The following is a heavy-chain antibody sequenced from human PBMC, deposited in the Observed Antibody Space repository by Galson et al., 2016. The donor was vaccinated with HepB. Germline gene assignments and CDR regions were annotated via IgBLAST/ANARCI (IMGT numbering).Heavy chain of an antibody. CDR1: GFTVSGNY. Sequence: SLRLSCAASGFTVSGNYLTWVRQAPGRAPECVSIIYSGGGTYYADSVKGRFTISRDSSKDTMYLQMNSLRVEDTAVYYFARARWGQSCSSTSCVTGGLDYWGPGTLVTVSS. CDR2: IYSGGGT. CDR3: ARARWGQSCSSTSCVTGGLDY. D-gene: IGHD2-2*01. V-gene: IGHV3-53*01. J-gene: IGHJ4*02.